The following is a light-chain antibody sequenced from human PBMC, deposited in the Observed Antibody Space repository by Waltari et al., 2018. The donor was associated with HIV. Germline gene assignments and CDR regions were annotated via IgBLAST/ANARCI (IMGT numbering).Light chain of an antibody. CDR2: DVS. CDR1: SSDVGGYNY. V-gene: IGLV2-11*01. CDR3: CSYAGSYFYV. Sequence: QSALTQPRSVSGSPGQSVTISCTGTSSDVGGYNYVFWYQPHPGKAPKLMIYDVSKMPSGVPDRFSGSKSGNTASLTISGLQAEDEADYYCCSYAGSYFYVFGTGTKVTVL. J-gene: IGLJ1*01.